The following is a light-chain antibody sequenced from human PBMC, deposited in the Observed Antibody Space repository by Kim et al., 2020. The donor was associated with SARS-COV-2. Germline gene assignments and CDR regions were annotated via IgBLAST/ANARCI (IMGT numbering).Light chain of an antibody. CDR1: HQGASCC. Sequence: SGGRATLACRTGHQGASCCLDWYQHKPGQTPRLLISAASRRATGIPDRFSGSGSGTDFTLTISRVEPEDFAVYYCQQYSTYPPITFGQGTRLEIK. CDR2: AAS. CDR3: QQYSTYPPIT. J-gene: IGKJ5*01. V-gene: IGKV3-20*01.